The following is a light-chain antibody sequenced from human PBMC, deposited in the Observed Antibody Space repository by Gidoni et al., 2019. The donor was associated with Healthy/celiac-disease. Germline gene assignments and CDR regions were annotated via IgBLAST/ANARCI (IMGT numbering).Light chain of an antibody. CDR2: DAS. J-gene: IGKJ4*01. CDR1: QSVCSD. CDR3: QQRSNWLT. Sequence: IRLTQSPATLSLSPGERATLSCRASQSVCSDLAWYQQKPGQAPRLLIYDASNRATGIPARCSGSGSGTDFTLTISNLEPEDFAVYYCQQRSNWLTFGGGTKVEIK. V-gene: IGKV3-11*01.